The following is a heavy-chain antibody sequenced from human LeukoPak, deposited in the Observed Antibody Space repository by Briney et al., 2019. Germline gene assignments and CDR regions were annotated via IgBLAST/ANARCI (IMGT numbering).Heavy chain of an antibody. D-gene: IGHD3-22*01. J-gene: IGHJ3*02. V-gene: IGHV3-30*18. CDR2: ISYDGSNK. CDR1: GFTFSSYA. Sequence: PGGSLRLSCAASGFTFSSYAMSWVRQAPGKGLEWVAVISYDGSNKYYADSVKGRFTISRDNSKNTLYLQMNSLRAEDTAVYYCAKDNDSSGVKDAFDIWGQGTMVTVSS. CDR3: AKDNDSSGVKDAFDI.